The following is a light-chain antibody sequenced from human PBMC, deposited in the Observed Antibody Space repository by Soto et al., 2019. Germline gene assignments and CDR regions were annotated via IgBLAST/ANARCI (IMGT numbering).Light chain of an antibody. CDR1: QSVSSY. CDR3: QQRSNWPPRFT. Sequence: EIVLTQSPATQSLSPGERATLSCRASQSVSSYLAWYQQKPGQAPRLLIYDASNRATGIPARFSGSGSGTDFTLTSSSLEPEDFAVYYCQQRSNWPPRFTFGPGTKVDIK. V-gene: IGKV3-11*01. J-gene: IGKJ3*01. CDR2: DAS.